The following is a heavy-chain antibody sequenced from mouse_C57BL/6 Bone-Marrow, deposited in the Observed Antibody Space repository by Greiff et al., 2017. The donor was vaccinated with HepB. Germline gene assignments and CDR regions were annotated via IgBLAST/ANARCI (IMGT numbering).Heavy chain of an antibody. CDR3: AVFISTVVAPFDY. D-gene: IGHD1-1*01. Sequence: VMLVESGAELARPGASVKLSCKASGYTFTSYGISWVKQGTGQGLEWIGEIYPRSGNTYYNEKFKGKATLTADKSSSKAYMELRSLTSEDSAVYFCAVFISTVVAPFDYWGQGTTLTVSS. J-gene: IGHJ2*01. CDR2: IYPRSGNT. CDR1: GYTFTSYG. V-gene: IGHV1-81*01.